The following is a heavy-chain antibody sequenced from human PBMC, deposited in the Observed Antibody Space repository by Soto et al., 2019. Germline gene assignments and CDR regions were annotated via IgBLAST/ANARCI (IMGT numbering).Heavy chain of an antibody. CDR2: ISWDGGST. CDR3: AKDLHKSIAVAGPNLDY. Sequence: GGSLRLSCAASGFTFDDYTMHWVRQAPGKGLEWVSLISWDGGSTYYADSVKGRFTISGDNSKNSLYLQMNSLRTEDTALYYCAKDLHKSIAVAGPNLDYWGQGTLVTVSS. J-gene: IGHJ4*02. V-gene: IGHV3-43*01. D-gene: IGHD6-19*01. CDR1: GFTFDDYT.